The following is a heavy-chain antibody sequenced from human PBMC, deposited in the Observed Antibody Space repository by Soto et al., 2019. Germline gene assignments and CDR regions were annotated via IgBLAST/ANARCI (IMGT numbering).Heavy chain of an antibody. V-gene: IGHV5-10-1*01. CDR2: IDPSDSYT. D-gene: IGHD5-12*01. J-gene: IGHJ4*02. CDR3: TRHTGYDSSLDY. Sequence: GESLKISCQGSGYTFTGHWISWVRQMPGKGLEWMGRIDPSDSYTDYSPTVQGHVTMSADKSINTAYLQWSSLQASDTAVYYCTRHTGYDSSLDYWGQGALVTVSS. CDR1: GYTFTGHW.